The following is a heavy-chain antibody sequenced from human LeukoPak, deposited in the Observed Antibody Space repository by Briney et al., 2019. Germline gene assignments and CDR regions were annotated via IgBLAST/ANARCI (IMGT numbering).Heavy chain of an antibody. CDR3: ARTYGDYVDAFDI. V-gene: IGHV4-59*01. CDR1: GGSISSYY. Sequence: PSETLSLTCTVSGGSISSYYWSWIRQPPGKGLEWMGYIYYSGSTNYNPSLKSRVTISVDTSKNQFSLKLSSVTAADTAVYYCARTYGDYVDAFDIWGQGTMVTVSS. CDR2: IYYSGST. J-gene: IGHJ3*02. D-gene: IGHD4-17*01.